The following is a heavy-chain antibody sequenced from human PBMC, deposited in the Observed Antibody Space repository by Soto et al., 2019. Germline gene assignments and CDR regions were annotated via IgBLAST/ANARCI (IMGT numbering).Heavy chain of an antibody. CDR2: IYYSGST. CDR3: ARGPVVTPFVDY. Sequence: PSETLSRTCTVSGGCGTSGNYYWSWIRQPPGKGLEWIGHIYYSGSTNYNPSLKSRVTISVDASKNQFSLKLSSVTGADTAIYYCARGPVVTPFVDYWGQGTLVTVSS. V-gene: IGHV4-61*01. CDR1: GGCGTSGNYY. D-gene: IGHD2-21*02. J-gene: IGHJ4*02.